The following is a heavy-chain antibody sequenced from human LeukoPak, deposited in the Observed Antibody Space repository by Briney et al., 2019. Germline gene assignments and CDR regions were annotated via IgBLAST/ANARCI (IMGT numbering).Heavy chain of an antibody. CDR2: IYYSGST. Sequence: PSETLSLTCTVSGGSISNSGYYWGWIRQPPGKGLEWIGNIYYSGSTYYNPSPKSRVTISVDTSKNQFSLKLSSVTAADTAVYYCAKTYYYDPFDYWGQGTLVTVSS. CDR1: GGSISNSGYY. CDR3: AKTYYYDPFDY. V-gene: IGHV4-39*01. D-gene: IGHD3-22*01. J-gene: IGHJ4*02.